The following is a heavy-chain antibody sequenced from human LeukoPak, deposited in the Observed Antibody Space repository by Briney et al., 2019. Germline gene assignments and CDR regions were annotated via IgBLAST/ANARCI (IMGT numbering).Heavy chain of an antibody. CDR3: ARESRYYYGSGSYYWFDP. Sequence: ASVKVPCKASGYTFTSYGISWVRQAPGQGLERMGWISAYNGNTNYAQKLQGRVTMTTDTSTSTAYMELRSLRSDDTAVYHCARESRYYYGSGSYYWFDPWGQGTLVTVSS. CDR1: GYTFTSYG. V-gene: IGHV1-18*01. CDR2: ISAYNGNT. J-gene: IGHJ5*02. D-gene: IGHD3-10*01.